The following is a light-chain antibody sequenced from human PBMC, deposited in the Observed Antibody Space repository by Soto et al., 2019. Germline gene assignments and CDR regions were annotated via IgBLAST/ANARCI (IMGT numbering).Light chain of an antibody. CDR1: QTVGIS. J-gene: IGKJ3*01. V-gene: IGKV3-11*01. Sequence: LAQSPASLSLSPGERATLSCRASQTVGISLAWYQHKPGQPPRLLIYDASMRATGIPARFGGSGSGTDFTLTISSLEPEDFAVYYCQQRTNWLFTFGPGTKVDIK. CDR2: DAS. CDR3: QQRTNWLFT.